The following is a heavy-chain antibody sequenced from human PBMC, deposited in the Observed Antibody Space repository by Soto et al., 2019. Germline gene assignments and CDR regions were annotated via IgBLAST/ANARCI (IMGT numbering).Heavy chain of an antibody. CDR1: GYTLTELS. D-gene: IGHD3-22*01. V-gene: IGHV1-24*01. CDR3: ARDIRSYYDSRIGSGGMDV. J-gene: IGHJ6*02. Sequence: ASVKVSCKISGYTLTELSMHWVRQAPGKGLDWMGGFDPEDGETIYAQKFQGRVTMTEDTSTDTAYMELSSLRSEDTAVYYCARDIRSYYDSRIGSGGMDVWGQGTTVTVSS. CDR2: FDPEDGET.